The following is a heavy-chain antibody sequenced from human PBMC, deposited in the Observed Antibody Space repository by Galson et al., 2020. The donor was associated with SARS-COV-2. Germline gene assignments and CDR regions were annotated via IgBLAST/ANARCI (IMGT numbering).Heavy chain of an antibody. CDR2: IRNKANSYTI. V-gene: IGHV3-72*01. D-gene: IGHD2-21*01. Sequence: GGSLRLSCVASGFTFSDHYMDWVLQAPGKGLEWVGRIRNKANSYTIQYAASVKGRFTISRDDSKDSLYLQMNSLKTEDTAVYYCARPRVKIVTSCFDYWCQGTLVTVSS. CDR1: GFTFSDHY. CDR3: ARPRVKIVTSCFDY. J-gene: IGHJ4*02.